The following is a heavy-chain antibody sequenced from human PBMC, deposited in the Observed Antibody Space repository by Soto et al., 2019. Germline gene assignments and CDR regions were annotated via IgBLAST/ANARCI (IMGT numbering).Heavy chain of an antibody. CDR2: IYYSGST. Sequence: PSETLSLTCTVSGGSISSGDYYWSWIRQPPGKGLEWIGYIYYSGSTYYNPSLKSRVTISVDTSKNQFSLKLSSVTAADTAVYYCASLGSLEWLPYYYYGMDVWGQGTTVTVSS. CDR1: GGSISSGDYY. D-gene: IGHD3-3*01. V-gene: IGHV4-30-4*01. J-gene: IGHJ6*02. CDR3: ASLGSLEWLPYYYYGMDV.